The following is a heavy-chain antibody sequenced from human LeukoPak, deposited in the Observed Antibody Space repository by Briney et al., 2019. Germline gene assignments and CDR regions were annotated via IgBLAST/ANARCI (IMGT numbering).Heavy chain of an antibody. V-gene: IGHV4-39*07. CDR1: GGSISSSSYY. D-gene: IGHD6-13*01. J-gene: IGHJ4*02. CDR3: ARVKGAAAGTFDY. CDR2: IYYSGST. Sequence: SETLSLTCTVSGGSISSSSYYWGWIRQPPGKGLEWIGSIYYSGSTYYNPSLKSRVTISVDTSKNQFSLKLSSVTAADTAVYYCARVKGAAAGTFDYWGQGTLVTVSS.